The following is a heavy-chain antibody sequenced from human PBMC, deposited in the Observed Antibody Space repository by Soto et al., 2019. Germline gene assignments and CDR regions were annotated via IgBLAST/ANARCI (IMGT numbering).Heavy chain of an antibody. CDR3: ARAPLVVVTATYFDY. V-gene: IGHV3-30-3*01. J-gene: IGHJ4*02. Sequence: QVQLVESGGGVVQPGRSLRLSCAASGFTFSSYAMHWVRQAPGKGLEWVAVISYDGSNKYYADSVKGRFTISRDNSKTTLYLLMNSLRPEDTAVYSCARAPLVVVTATYFDYWGQGTLVTVSS. CDR1: GFTFSSYA. D-gene: IGHD2-21*02. CDR2: ISYDGSNK.